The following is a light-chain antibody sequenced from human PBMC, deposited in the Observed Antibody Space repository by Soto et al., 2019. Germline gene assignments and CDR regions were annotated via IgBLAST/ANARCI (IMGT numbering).Light chain of an antibody. Sequence: QSALTQPRSMSGSPGQAVTISCTGTSSDVGDYNYVSWYQHHPGKAPKLMIYDVSKRPSGVPDRFSGSKSGNTASLTISGLQAEDEADYYCCSYAGTYTFVVFGGETKVTVL. J-gene: IGLJ2*01. CDR1: SSDVGDYNY. CDR2: DVS. CDR3: CSYAGTYTFVV. V-gene: IGLV2-11*01.